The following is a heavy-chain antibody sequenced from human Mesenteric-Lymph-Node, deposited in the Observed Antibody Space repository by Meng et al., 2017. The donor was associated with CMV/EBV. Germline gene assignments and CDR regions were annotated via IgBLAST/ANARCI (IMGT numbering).Heavy chain of an antibody. CDR2: IYHSGSI. D-gene: IGHD1-26*01. Sequence: SGGSIISSTWWSWVRQAPGQGLEWIGEIYHSGSITYSPSLKSRVTISVDKSENQFSLKLTSVTAADTAVYYCARGGMSSSAASFDYWGQGTLVTVSS. V-gene: IGHV4-4*02. CDR3: ARGGMSSSAASFDY. J-gene: IGHJ4*02. CDR1: GGSIISSTW.